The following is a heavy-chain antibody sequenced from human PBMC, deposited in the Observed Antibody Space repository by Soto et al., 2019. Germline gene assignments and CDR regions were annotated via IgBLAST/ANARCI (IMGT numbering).Heavy chain of an antibody. V-gene: IGHV3-15*01. CDR3: TTFTFGGVIVPFDY. D-gene: IGHD3-16*02. CDR2: IKSKTDGGTT. CDR1: GFTFSNAW. Sequence: GGSLRLSCAASGFTFSNAWMSWVRQAPGKGLEWVGRIKSKTDGGTTDYAAPVKGRFTISRDDSKNTLYLQMNSLKTEDTAVYYCTTFTFGGVIVPFDYWGQGTLVTVSS. J-gene: IGHJ4*02.